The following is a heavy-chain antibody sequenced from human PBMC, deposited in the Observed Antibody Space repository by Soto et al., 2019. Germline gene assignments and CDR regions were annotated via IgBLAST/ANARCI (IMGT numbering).Heavy chain of an antibody. CDR3: ARDAPETGTFPVGAFDI. J-gene: IGHJ3*02. CDR2: ISAYNGNT. CDR1: GYTFTSYC. D-gene: IGHD1-7*01. V-gene: IGHV1-18*01. Sequence: GASVKVSCKASGYTFTSYCISWVRHAPGQGLEWMGWISAYNGNTNYAQKLQGRVTMTTDTSTSTAYMELRSLRSDDTAVYYCARDAPETGTFPVGAFDIWGQGTMVTVSS.